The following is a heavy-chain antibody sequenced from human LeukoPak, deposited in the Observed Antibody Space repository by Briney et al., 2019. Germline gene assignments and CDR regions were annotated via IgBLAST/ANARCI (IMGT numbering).Heavy chain of an antibody. V-gene: IGHV3-73*01. D-gene: IGHD2-8*01. CDR1: GFTFSGSA. CDR3: TRHGGYCTNGVCYRGFDY. CDR2: IRSKANSYAT. Sequence: GGSLRLSCAASGFTFSGSAMHWVRQASGKGLEWVGRIRSKANSYATAYAASVKGRFTISRNDSKNTAYLQMNSLKTEDTAVYYCTRHGGYCTNGVCYRGFDYWGQGTLVTVSS. J-gene: IGHJ4*02.